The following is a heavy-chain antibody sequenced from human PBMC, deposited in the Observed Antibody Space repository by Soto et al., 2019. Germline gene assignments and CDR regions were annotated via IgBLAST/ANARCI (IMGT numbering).Heavy chain of an antibody. CDR2: TNAGNGNT. CDR1: GYSLTRYS. V-gene: IGHV1-3*01. CDR3: GRDSQWDDTSAGMDV. J-gene: IGHJ6*02. D-gene: IGHD3-22*01. Sequence: ASVKVSCKASGYSLTRYSIHWVRQAPGQSLEWMGWTNAGNGNTKYSQKFQGRVTITRDTSASTAYMELSSLRSEDTSVYYCGRDSQWDDTSAGMDVWGQGTKVTVSS.